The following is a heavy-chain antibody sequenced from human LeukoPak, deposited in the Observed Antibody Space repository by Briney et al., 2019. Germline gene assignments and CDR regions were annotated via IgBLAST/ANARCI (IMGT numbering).Heavy chain of an antibody. CDR1: GFPVSSNY. D-gene: IGHD6-19*01. CDR2: IYSGGST. CDR3: ARVSGSGWPHYYYYGMDV. Sequence: GSLRLSCAASGFPVSSNYMSWVRQAPGKGLEWVSVIYSGGSTYYADSVKGRFTISRDNSKNTLYLQMNSLRAEDTAVYYCARVSGSGWPHYYYYGMDVWGQGTTVTVSS. J-gene: IGHJ6*02. V-gene: IGHV3-66*01.